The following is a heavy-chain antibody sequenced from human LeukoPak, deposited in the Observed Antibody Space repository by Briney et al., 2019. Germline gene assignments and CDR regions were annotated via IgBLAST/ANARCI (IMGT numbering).Heavy chain of an antibody. J-gene: IGHJ3*02. Sequence: GGSLRLSCAASGFTFSSYAMHWVRQAPGKGLEWVADISYDGSNKYYTDSVKGRFTISRDNSKNTLYLQMNSLRAEDTAVYYCARWELLYAFDIWGQGTVVTVSS. CDR3: ARWELLYAFDI. CDR2: ISYDGSNK. CDR1: GFTFSSYA. V-gene: IGHV3-30*04. D-gene: IGHD1-26*01.